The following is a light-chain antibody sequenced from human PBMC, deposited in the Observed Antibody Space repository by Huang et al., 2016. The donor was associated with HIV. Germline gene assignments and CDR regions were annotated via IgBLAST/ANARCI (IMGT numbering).Light chain of an antibody. CDR1: QTVGTD. V-gene: IGKV3-15*01. CDR3: QQYNDRRT. J-gene: IGKJ4*01. Sequence: EILMTQSPVTLSVSPGERATLSCRASQTVGTDLAWCQQKPGQSPRLLIYDASTRATGVPAYFSGSGSGTEFTLTINSLQSEDFAVYYCQQYNDRRTFGGGTKVEIK. CDR2: DAS.